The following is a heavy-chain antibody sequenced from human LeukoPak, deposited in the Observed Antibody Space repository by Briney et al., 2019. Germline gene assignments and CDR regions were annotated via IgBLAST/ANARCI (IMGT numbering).Heavy chain of an antibody. CDR3: ATVFYDSSGYWLDY. Sequence: GASVKVSCKVSGYTLTELSMHWVRQAPGKGLEWMGGFDPEDGETIYAQKFQGRVTMTEDTSTDTAYMELSSLRSEDTAVYYCATVFYDSSGYWLDYWGQGTLVTVSS. CDR2: FDPEDGET. D-gene: IGHD3-22*01. CDR1: GYTLTELS. V-gene: IGHV1-24*01. J-gene: IGHJ4*02.